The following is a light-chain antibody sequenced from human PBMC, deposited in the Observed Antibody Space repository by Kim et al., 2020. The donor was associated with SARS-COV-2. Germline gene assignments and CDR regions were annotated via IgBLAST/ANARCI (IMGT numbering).Light chain of an antibody. J-gene: IGKJ1*01. CDR3: QQSNDWPPLT. Sequence: PRERATLSCRASQTINNKLVWYQHKPGQAPRLLIYDATTRATGVPARFIGSGSETDFTLTISSLQSEDFAVYYCQQSNDWPPLTFGQGTKVDIK. CDR2: DAT. CDR1: QTINNK. V-gene: IGKV3-15*01.